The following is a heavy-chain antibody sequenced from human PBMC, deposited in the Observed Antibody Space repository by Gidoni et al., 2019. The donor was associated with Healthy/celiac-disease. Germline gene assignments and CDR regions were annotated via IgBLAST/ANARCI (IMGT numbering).Heavy chain of an antibody. CDR2: ISGSGGST. V-gene: IGHV3-23*01. D-gene: IGHD1-26*01. Sequence: EVQLLESGGGLVQPGGSLRLSCAASGFPFSSYAMGWVRQAPGKGLWWVSAISGSGGSTYYADAVKGRFTISRDNSKNTLYLQMNSLRAEDTAVYYCAKDTSRELPGLDYWGQGTLVTVSS. CDR3: AKDTSRELPGLDY. J-gene: IGHJ4*02. CDR1: GFPFSSYA.